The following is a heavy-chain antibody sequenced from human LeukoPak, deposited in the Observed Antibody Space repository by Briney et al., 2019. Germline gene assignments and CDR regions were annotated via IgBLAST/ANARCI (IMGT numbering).Heavy chain of an antibody. CDR3: AREGGSYYDPFDN. V-gene: IGHV4-59*01. CDR2: IYYSGST. Sequence: SETLSLTCTVSGGSISSYYWSWIRQPPGKGLEGIGYIYYSGSTNYNPSLKSRVTISIDTSKNQFSLKLNSVTAADTAVYYCAREGGSYYDPFDNWGQGTLVTVSS. CDR1: GGSISSYY. J-gene: IGHJ4*02. D-gene: IGHD1-26*01.